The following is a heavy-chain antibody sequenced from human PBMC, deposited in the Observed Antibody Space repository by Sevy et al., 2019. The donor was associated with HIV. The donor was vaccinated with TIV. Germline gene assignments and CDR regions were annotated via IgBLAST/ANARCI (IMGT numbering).Heavy chain of an antibody. CDR3: ARDPTTMVRGVIMDY. Sequence: GGSLRLSCAASGFTFSSYAMHWVRQAPGKGLEWVAVISYDGSNKYYADSVKGRFTISRDNSKNKLYLQMNSLRAEDTAVYYCARDPTTMVRGVIMDYWGQGTLVTVSS. CDR1: GFTFSSYA. D-gene: IGHD3-10*01. V-gene: IGHV3-30*04. J-gene: IGHJ4*02. CDR2: ISYDGSNK.